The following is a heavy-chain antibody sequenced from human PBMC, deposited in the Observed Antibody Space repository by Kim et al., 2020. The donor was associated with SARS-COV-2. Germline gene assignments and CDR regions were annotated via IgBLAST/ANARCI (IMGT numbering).Heavy chain of an antibody. CDR2: IRQSGGNT. Sequence: GGSLRLSCAASGFTFNSYATSWVRQAPGKGLEWVSGIRQSGGNTEYADSVKGRFSISRDNSKNTLYLQMNRLRAEDTAVYYCAKVTSGSSGWFEYFQRWGQGTLVTVSS. V-gene: IGHV3-23*01. J-gene: IGHJ1*01. CDR1: GFTFNSYA. CDR3: AKVTSGSSGWFEYFQR. D-gene: IGHD6-19*01.